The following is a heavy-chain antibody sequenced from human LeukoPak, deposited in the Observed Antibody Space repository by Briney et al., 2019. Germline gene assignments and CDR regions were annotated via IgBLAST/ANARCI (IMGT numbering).Heavy chain of an antibody. CDR2: ITAKTSSA. CDR1: GFSFKDYA. D-gene: IGHD3-10*02. Sequence: GGSLRLSCATSGFSFKDYAMTWVRQAPGKGLEWVSSITAKTSSAYYADSVRGRFTVSRDNSKNTLVLQMNGLRAEDTATYYCTKDGGLLLTSDYVWGPDYWGQGTLVAVSS. V-gene: IGHV3-23*01. J-gene: IGHJ4*02. CDR3: TKDGGLLLTSDYVWGPDY.